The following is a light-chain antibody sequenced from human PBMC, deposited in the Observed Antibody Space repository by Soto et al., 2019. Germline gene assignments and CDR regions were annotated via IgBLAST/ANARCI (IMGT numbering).Light chain of an antibody. V-gene: IGLV2-11*01. Sequence: QLVLTQPRSVSGSPGQSVTISCTGTSNDIGSFNYVSWYQQHPGKAPKLIIYDVSVRRSGVPDRFSGSKSGNTASLTISGLQAEDESDYFCCSYAGSYPVIFGGGTKLTVL. J-gene: IGLJ2*01. CDR2: DVS. CDR3: CSYAGSYPVI. CDR1: SNDIGSFNY.